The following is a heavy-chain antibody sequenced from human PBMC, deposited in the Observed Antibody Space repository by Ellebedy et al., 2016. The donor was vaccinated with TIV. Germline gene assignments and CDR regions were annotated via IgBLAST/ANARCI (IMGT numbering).Heavy chain of an antibody. CDR1: GFTFSSYA. V-gene: IGHV3-23*01. J-gene: IGHJ4*02. CDR3: AKDRYADRGRYFDF. CDR2: ISGSGVNT. Sequence: GGSLRLXXAASGFTFSSYAMSWVRQAPGKGLEWVSAISGSGVNTYYADSVEGRFTISRDNSQNTLNLQMNNLRAEDAAVYYCAKDRYADRGRYFDFWGQGTLVTVSS. D-gene: IGHD4-17*01.